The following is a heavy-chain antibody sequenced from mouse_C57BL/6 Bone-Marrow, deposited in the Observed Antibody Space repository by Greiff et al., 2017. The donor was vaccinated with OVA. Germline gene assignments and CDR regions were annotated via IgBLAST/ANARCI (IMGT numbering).Heavy chain of an antibody. D-gene: IGHD2-3*01. Sequence: DVKLQESGTVLARPGASVKMSCKTSGYTFTSYWMHWVKQRPGQGLEWIGAIYPGNSDTSYNQKFKGKAKLTAVTSASTAYMELSSLTNEDSAVYYCTREEGYYPYYYAMDYWGQGTSVTVSS. CDR3: TREEGYYPYYYAMDY. V-gene: IGHV1-5*01. J-gene: IGHJ4*01. CDR2: IYPGNSDT. CDR1: GYTFTSYW.